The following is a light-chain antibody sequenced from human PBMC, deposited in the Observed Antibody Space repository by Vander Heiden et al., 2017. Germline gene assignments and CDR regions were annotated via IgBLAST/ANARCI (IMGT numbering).Light chain of an antibody. Sequence: QSVLTQPPSASGTPGQRVTISCSGSSSNIGSNYVYWYQQLPGTAPKLLIYRNNQPPSGVPDRFSGSKSGTSASLAISGLRSEDEADYYCAAWDDSLSGFYVFGTGTKVTVL. CDR1: SSNIGSNY. V-gene: IGLV1-47*01. CDR3: AAWDDSLSGFYV. J-gene: IGLJ1*01. CDR2: RNN.